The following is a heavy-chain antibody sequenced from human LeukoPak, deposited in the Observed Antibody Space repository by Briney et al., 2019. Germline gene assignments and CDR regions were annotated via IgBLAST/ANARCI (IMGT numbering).Heavy chain of an antibody. D-gene: IGHD2-15*01. Sequence: GGSLRLSCAASGFSFSAYPMGWVRQAPGKGLQWLSGISASGDVTFHADRVKGRFAISRDNSKNTLYLQMNSLRAEDTAVYYCAKAPFTYCSGGSCYFRFDPWGQGTLVTVSS. J-gene: IGHJ5*02. V-gene: IGHV3-23*01. CDR1: GFSFSAYP. CDR2: ISASGDVT. CDR3: AKAPFTYCSGGSCYFRFDP.